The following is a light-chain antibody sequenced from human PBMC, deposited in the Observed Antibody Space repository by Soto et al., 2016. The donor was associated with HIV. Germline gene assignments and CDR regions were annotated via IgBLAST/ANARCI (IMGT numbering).Light chain of an antibody. CDR1: QSISPW. CDR2: KTS. Sequence: DIQMTQSPSTLSTSVGDRVTITCRASQSISPWLAWYQQKPGKAPKLLIYKTSTLESGVPSRFSGSGSATEFTLTISSLQPDDFGTYYCQQYSDYSRTFGQGTRVEIK. CDR3: QQYSDYSRT. V-gene: IGKV1-5*03. J-gene: IGKJ1*01.